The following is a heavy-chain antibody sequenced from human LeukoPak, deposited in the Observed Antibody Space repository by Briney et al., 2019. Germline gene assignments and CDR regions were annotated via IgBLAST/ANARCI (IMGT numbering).Heavy chain of an antibody. V-gene: IGHV4-59*01. J-gene: IGHJ4*02. CDR2: IYSSGST. Sequence: SETLSLTCTVSGDSISGYYWTWMRQPPGKGLEWIGYIYSSGSTKYNPSLESRLSISIDTSKNQFSLKLSSVTAADTAVYFCARLRNYCDHWGQGTLVTVSS. CDR1: GDSISGYY. CDR3: ARLRNYCDH. D-gene: IGHD4-17*01.